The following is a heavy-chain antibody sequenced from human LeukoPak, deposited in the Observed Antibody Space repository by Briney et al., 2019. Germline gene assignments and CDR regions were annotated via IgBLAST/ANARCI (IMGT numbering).Heavy chain of an antibody. J-gene: IGHJ4*02. CDR3: TTTRLADAFYFDY. CDR1: GFTSSSYW. V-gene: IGHV3-74*01. CDR2: INSDGSRT. Sequence: PGGSLRLSFAASGFTSSSYWMHWARQAPGKGLVWVSRINSDGSRTTYADAVKGRFTVSRDNAKNTLYLQMNSLRAEDTAVYYCTTTRLADAFYFDYWGQGTLVTVSS. D-gene: IGHD6-13*01.